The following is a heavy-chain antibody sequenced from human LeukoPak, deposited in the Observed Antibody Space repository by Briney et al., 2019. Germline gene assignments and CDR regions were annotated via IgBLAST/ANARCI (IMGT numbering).Heavy chain of an antibody. Sequence: GGSLRLSCAPSGFTFSSYAMSWVRQAPGKGLEWVSAISGSGGSTYYADSVKGRFTISRDNSKNTLYLQMNSLRAEDTAVYYCAKDPNYDFWSGYSPSFDYWGQGTLVTVSS. D-gene: IGHD3-3*01. CDR2: ISGSGGST. J-gene: IGHJ4*02. V-gene: IGHV3-23*01. CDR3: AKDPNYDFWSGYSPSFDY. CDR1: GFTFSSYA.